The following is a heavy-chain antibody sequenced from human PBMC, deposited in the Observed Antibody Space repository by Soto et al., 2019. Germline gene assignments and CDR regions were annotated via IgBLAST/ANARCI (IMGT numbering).Heavy chain of an antibody. Sequence: KTSETLSLTCGLSDGSFRGHYWSWIRQPPGKGLEWIAEINHSGFTNYNPSLKSRVTISRDTSTNQISLKLTSLTAADSALYYCARAKVKVGATLFDFWGQGTQVTVSS. CDR3: ARAKVKVGATLFDF. CDR1: DGSFRGHY. D-gene: IGHD1-26*01. CDR2: INHSGFT. V-gene: IGHV4-34*01. J-gene: IGHJ4*02.